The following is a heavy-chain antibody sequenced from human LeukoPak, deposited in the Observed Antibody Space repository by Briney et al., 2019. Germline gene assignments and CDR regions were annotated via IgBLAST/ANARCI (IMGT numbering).Heavy chain of an antibody. Sequence: GGSLRLSCAASGFTFSRYWMSWVRQAPGKGLEWVANIKQDGSEKYYVDSVKGRFTISRDNAKNSLFLQMNSLRVEDTAVYYCCRIAAAGFDYWGQGTLVTVSS. V-gene: IGHV3-7*01. CDR1: GFTFSRYW. J-gene: IGHJ4*02. CDR2: IKQDGSEK. D-gene: IGHD6-13*01. CDR3: CRIAAAGFDY.